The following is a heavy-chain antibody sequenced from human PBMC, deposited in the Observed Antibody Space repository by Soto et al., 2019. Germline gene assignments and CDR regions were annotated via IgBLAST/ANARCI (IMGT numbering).Heavy chain of an antibody. V-gene: IGHV3-48*03. CDR1: GFTSTGFE. CDR2: ISASGDTV. CDR3: AALSVTGGVDV. Sequence: ERLVESGGGFLQPGESLRISCAASGFTSTGFELTWVRQVPGRGLEWVAYISASGDTVYYADSVQGRFTISRDNARKSLYLQMGSLRVDDTAIYYCAALSVTGGVDVWGQGTTVTVSS. D-gene: IGHD3-16*01. J-gene: IGHJ6*02.